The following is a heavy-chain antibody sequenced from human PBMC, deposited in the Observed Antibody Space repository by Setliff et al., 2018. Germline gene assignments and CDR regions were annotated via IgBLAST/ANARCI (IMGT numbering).Heavy chain of an antibody. Sequence: PSETLSLTCSVSGDSINSGGVCWAWIRQPPGRDLEWVGYICYTGTSTYYNPSLASRLSISVDKSMNQFSLRLNSVTAADTAVYYCARGGSRYYYDNLGTLDYWGQGTLVTVSS. J-gene: IGHJ4*02. D-gene: IGHD3-22*01. CDR1: GDSINSGGVC. CDR3: ARGGSRYYYDNLGTLDY. CDR2: ICYTGTST. V-gene: IGHV4-30-4*08.